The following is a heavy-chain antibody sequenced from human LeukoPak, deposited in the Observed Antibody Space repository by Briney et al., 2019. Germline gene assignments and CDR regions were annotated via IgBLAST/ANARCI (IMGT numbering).Heavy chain of an antibody. D-gene: IGHD4-17*01. V-gene: IGHV3-74*01. CDR2: IKSDGITT. CDR1: GFTFSSHW. CDR3: AKDIVYVTSSYDDYEESYAFDI. J-gene: IGHJ3*02. Sequence: GGSLRLSCAASGFTFSSHWMHWVRHAPGKGLVWVSRIKSDGITTNYADFVRGRFTISRDNAKNSLYLQMNSLRAEDTALYYCAKDIVYVTSSYDDYEESYAFDIWGQGTMVTVSS.